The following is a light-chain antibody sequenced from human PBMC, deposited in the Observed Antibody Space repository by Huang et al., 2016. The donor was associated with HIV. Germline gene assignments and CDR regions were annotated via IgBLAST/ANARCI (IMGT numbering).Light chain of an antibody. CDR3: QQNNNWPPLFT. CDR1: QSVSSN. V-gene: IGKV3-15*01. Sequence: EIVMTQSPATLSVSPGERVTLSCRASQSVSSNLAWYQQKPGQAPRLLIYGASTRATGIPARFSGSGSGTEFTLTISSLQSEDFAVYYCQQNNNWPPLFTFGPGTKVDIK. CDR2: GAS. J-gene: IGKJ3*01.